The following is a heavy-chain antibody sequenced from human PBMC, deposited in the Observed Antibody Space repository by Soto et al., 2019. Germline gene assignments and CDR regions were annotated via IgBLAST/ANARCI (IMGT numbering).Heavy chain of an antibody. Sequence: PSETLSLTCTVSGGSVSSGSYYWSWIRQPPGKGLEWIGYIYYSGSTNYNPSLKSRVTISVDTSKNQFSLKLSSVTAADTAVYYCVAYYDFLGLDYWGQGTLVTVSS. J-gene: IGHJ4*02. CDR3: VAYYDFLGLDY. CDR2: IYYSGST. CDR1: GGSVSSGSYY. D-gene: IGHD3-3*01. V-gene: IGHV4-61*01.